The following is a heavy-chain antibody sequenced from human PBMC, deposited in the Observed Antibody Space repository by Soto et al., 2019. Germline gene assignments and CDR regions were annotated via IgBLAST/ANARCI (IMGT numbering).Heavy chain of an antibody. V-gene: IGHV3-74*01. D-gene: IGHD5-12*01. CDR1: GFSFSTW. J-gene: IGHJ4*02. CDR2: INSDGSSI. CDR3: TRGARGYGNFDY. Sequence: EVQLVESGGGVVQPGGSLRLSCAASGFSFSTWMHWVRQAPGKGLEWLSRINSDGSSISYADSVKGRFTVSRDNAKYTLYLQINSLTAEDTAVYYCTRGARGYGNFDYWGQGVLLTVSS.